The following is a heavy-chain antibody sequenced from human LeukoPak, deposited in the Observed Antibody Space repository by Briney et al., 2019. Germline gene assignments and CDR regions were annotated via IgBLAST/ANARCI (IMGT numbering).Heavy chain of an antibody. V-gene: IGHV3-21*01. CDR3: ARADCSGSTCYLRRCLFDP. Sequence: GGSLRLSCAASGFTFSSFDMNWVRQAPGKGLEWVSSISTSSRYIYYRDSVKGRFTISRDDAKNSLYLQMNSLRVEDTAVYYCARADCSGSTCYLRRCLFDPWGQGTLVTVSS. D-gene: IGHD2-2*01. CDR2: ISTSSRYI. CDR1: GFTFSSFD. J-gene: IGHJ5*02.